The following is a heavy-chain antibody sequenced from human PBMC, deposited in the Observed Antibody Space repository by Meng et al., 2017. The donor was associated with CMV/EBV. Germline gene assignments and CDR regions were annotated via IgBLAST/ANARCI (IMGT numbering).Heavy chain of an antibody. V-gene: IGHV3-30-3*01. Sequence: GGSLRLSCAASGFTFSSYAMHWVRQAPGKGLEWVAVISYDGSNKYYADSVKGRLTISRDNSKNTLYLQMNSLRAEDTAVYYCARGLRLGKYQLLRGASGDYWGQGTLVTVSS. CDR3: ARGLRLGKYQLLRGASGDY. CDR1: GFTFSSYA. CDR2: ISYDGSNK. D-gene: IGHD2-2*01. J-gene: IGHJ4*02.